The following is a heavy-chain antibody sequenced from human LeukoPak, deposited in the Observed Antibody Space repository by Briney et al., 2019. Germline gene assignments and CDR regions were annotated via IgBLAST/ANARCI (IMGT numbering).Heavy chain of an antibody. CDR2: ISGSGGST. J-gene: IGHJ4*02. CDR1: GFTFSSYA. Sequence: GGSLRLSCAASGFTFSSYAMSWVRQAPGKGLERVSAISGSGGSTYYADSVKGRFTISRDNSKNTLYLQMNSLRAEDTAVYYCAKSAVVAAAIQPLCFDYWGQGTLVTVSS. V-gene: IGHV3-23*01. CDR3: AKSAVVAAAIQPLCFDY. D-gene: IGHD2-15*01.